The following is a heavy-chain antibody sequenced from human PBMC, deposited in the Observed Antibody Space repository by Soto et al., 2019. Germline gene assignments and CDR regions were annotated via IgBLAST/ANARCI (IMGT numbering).Heavy chain of an antibody. CDR1: GFTFSYYW. CDR3: ARGDRGAFDL. J-gene: IGHJ3*01. D-gene: IGHD1-26*01. V-gene: IGHV3-74*01. CDR2: IHSDGSST. Sequence: EVQLVESGGGLVRPGGSLRLSCAASGFTFSYYWMHWVRQAPGKGLVWVSRIHSDGSSTTYADFVKGRFIISRDNARNTVDLQMNSVRVEDTAVHYCARGDRGAFDLWGPGTVVTVSS.